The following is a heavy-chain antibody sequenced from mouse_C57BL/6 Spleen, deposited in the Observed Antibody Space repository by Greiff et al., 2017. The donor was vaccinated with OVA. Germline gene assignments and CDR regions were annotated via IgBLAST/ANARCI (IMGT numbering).Heavy chain of an antibody. CDR1: GFNIKDDY. D-gene: IGHD3-3*01. CDR2: IDPENGDT. Sequence: VQLQQSGAELVRPGASVKLSCTASGFNIKDDYMHWVKQRPEQGLEWIGWIDPENGDTEYASKFQGKATITADTSSNTAYLQLSSLTSEDTAVYYCTTSPLGAWFAYWGQGTLVTVSA. J-gene: IGHJ3*01. V-gene: IGHV14-4*01. CDR3: TTSPLGAWFAY.